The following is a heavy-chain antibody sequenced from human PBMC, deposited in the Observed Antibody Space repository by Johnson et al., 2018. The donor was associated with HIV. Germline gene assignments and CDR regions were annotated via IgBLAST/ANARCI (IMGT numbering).Heavy chain of an antibody. J-gene: IGHJ3*02. CDR1: GFTFHDYG. CDR2: ISGGSK. D-gene: IGHD6-6*01. Sequence: VQLGESGGDLVKPGGSLRLSCAASGFTFHDYGMTWVRQAPGKGLEWVSSISGGSKYFADSRKGRFTISRDNSKNSLHLQMSSLRAEDTAVYYCARDREQLVRYAFDIWGQGTMVTVSS. V-gene: IGHV3-38-3*01. CDR3: ARDREQLVRYAFDI.